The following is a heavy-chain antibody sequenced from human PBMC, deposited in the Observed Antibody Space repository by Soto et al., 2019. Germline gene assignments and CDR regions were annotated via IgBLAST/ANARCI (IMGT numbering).Heavy chain of an antibody. CDR2: IYYSGST. CDR3: ASGGRSYCSGGSCYDLFDY. V-gene: IGHV4-59*01. CDR1: GGSISSYY. D-gene: IGHD2-15*01. Sequence: SETLSLTCTVFGGSISSYYWSCIRQPPGKGLEWIGYIYYSGSTNYNPSLKSRVTISVDTSKNQFSLKLSSVTAADTAVYYCASGGRSYCSGGSCYDLFDYWGQGTLVTVSS. J-gene: IGHJ4*02.